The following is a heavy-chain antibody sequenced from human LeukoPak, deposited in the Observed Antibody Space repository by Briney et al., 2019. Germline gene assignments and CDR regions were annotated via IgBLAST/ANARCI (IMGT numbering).Heavy chain of an antibody. CDR2: IYYSGST. V-gene: IGHV4-59*01. CDR1: GGSISRYY. CDR3: ARLPGIAVAGYFDY. D-gene: IGHD6-19*01. J-gene: IGHJ4*02. Sequence: SETLSLTCTVSGGSISRYYWNWIRQPPGKGLEWIGYIYYSGSTNYNPSLKSRVTISVDTSKNQFSLKLSSVTAADTAVYYCARLPGIAVAGYFDYWGQGTLVTVSS.